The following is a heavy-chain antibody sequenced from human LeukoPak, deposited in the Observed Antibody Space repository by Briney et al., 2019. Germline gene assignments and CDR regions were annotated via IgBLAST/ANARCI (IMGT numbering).Heavy chain of an antibody. V-gene: IGHV1-69*13. CDR1: GYTFTTYG. CDR3: ARDRGAHPPAFDY. D-gene: IGHD1-14*01. J-gene: IGHJ4*02. CDR2: IIPIFGTA. Sequence: ASVKVSCKASGYTFTTYGISWVRQAPGQGLEWMGGIIPIFGTANYAQKFQGRVTITADESTSTAYMELSSLRSEDTAVYYCARDRGAHPPAFDYWGQGTLVTVSS.